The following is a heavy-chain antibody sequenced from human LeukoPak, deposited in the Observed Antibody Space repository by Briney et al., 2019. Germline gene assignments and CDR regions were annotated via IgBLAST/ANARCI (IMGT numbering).Heavy chain of an antibody. CDR3: ARDYGVVAAPLDY. V-gene: IGHV3-7*01. Sequence: GGSLRLSCAASGFTFSNYWMSWVRQAPGKGLEWVATIKQDGSQKYYADSVKGRFTISRDNAKNSLYLQMNSLRAEDTAVYYCARDYGVVAAPLDYWGQGTLVTVSS. D-gene: IGHD2-15*01. J-gene: IGHJ4*02. CDR1: GFTFSNYW. CDR2: IKQDGSQK.